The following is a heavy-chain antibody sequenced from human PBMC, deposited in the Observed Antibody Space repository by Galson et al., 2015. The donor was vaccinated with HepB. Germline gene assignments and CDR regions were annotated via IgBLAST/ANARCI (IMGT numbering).Heavy chain of an antibody. D-gene: IGHD6-13*01. CDR2: ISSSSTTI. CDR1: GFTFSSDS. CDR3: ARDLTGYSSTWRRYWFFDL. V-gene: IGHV3-48*04. Sequence: SLRLSCAASGFTFSSDSMNWVRPAPGKGLEWVSFISSSSTTIYYADSVTGRFTISRDDAKNSLYLQMNSLRAEDTAVYYCARDLTGYSSTWRRYWFFDLWGRGTLVTVSS. J-gene: IGHJ2*01.